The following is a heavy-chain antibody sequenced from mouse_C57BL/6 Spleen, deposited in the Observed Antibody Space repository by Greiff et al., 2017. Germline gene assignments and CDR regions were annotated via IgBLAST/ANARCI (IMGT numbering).Heavy chain of an antibody. Sequence: QVQLQQPGAELVRPGSSVKLSCKASGYTFTSYWMDWVKQRPGQGLEWIGNIYPSDSETHYNQKFKDKATLTVDKSSSTAYMQLSSLTSEDSAVYYCARGGTDYSNYYAMDYWGQGTSVTVSS. J-gene: IGHJ4*01. CDR3: ARGGTDYSNYYAMDY. V-gene: IGHV1-61*01. CDR1: GYTFTSYW. D-gene: IGHD2-5*01. CDR2: IYPSDSET.